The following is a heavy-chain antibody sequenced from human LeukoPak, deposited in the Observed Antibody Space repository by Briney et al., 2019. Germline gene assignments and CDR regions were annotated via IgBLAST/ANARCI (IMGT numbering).Heavy chain of an antibody. V-gene: IGHV1-18*01. Sequence: ASVQVSCKASGYTFTDYGVSWVRQAPGQGLEWMGWISAYDGKTKFDPKVQDRVTLTIDTSATTAFMDLRSLRFDDTAVYYCVRSSGRYSNRWGQGTLVIVSS. D-gene: IGHD1-26*01. CDR1: GYTFTDYG. J-gene: IGHJ5*02. CDR3: VRSSGRYSNR. CDR2: ISAYDGKT.